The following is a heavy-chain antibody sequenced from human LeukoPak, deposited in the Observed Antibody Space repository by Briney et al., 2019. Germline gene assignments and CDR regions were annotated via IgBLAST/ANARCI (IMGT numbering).Heavy chain of an antibody. CDR1: GFTFSSYA. J-gene: IGHJ4*02. Sequence: GGSLRLSCAASGFTFSSYAMSWVRQAPGKGLEWVSAISGSGDSTYYADSVKGRFTISRDNSKNTLYLQMNSLRAEDTAVYYCAKDGGIYCSSTSCYGYFDYWGQGTLVTVSS. D-gene: IGHD2-2*01. V-gene: IGHV3-23*01. CDR2: ISGSGDST. CDR3: AKDGGIYCSSTSCYGYFDY.